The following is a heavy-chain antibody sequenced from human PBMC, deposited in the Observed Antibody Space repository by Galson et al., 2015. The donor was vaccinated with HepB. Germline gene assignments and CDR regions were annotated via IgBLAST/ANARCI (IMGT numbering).Heavy chain of an antibody. CDR3: AKGGHSSSWYIYHYYYYYMDV. Sequence: SLRLSCAASGFTFSSYGMHWVRQAPGKGLEWVAVISYDGSNKYYADSVKGRFTISRDNSKNTLYLQMNSLRAEDTAVYYCAKGGHSSSWYIYHYYYYYMDVWGKGTTVTVSS. V-gene: IGHV3-30*18. CDR2: ISYDGSNK. CDR1: GFTFSSYG. D-gene: IGHD6-13*01. J-gene: IGHJ6*03.